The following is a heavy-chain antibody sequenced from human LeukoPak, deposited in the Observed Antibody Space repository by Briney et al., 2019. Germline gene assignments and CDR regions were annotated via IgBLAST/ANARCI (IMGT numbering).Heavy chain of an antibody. J-gene: IGHJ4*02. D-gene: IGHD5-18*01. CDR1: GLTFSKYA. CDR3: AKDIAQGYTFGSIEVDY. V-gene: IGHV3-23*01. Sequence: GGSLRLSCTVSGLTFSKYAMSWVRQAPGKGLEWVSAISESGTGTYYADSVKGRFTTSRDNSKNTLSLHMNSLRADDTAVYYCAKDIAQGYTFGSIEVDYWGQGTLVTVSS. CDR2: ISESGTGT.